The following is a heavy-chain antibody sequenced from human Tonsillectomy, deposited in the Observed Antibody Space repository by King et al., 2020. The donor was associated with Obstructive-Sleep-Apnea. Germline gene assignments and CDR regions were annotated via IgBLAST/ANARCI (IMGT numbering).Heavy chain of an antibody. J-gene: IGHJ4*02. Sequence: VPLVESGGGVVQPGRSLRLSCAASGFTFSSYGMHWVRQAPGKGLEWVAVISYDGSNKYYADSVKGRFTISRDNSKNTLYLQMNSLRAEDTAVYYCAKDIPHIAVAGNQVFDYWGQGTLVTVSS. D-gene: IGHD6-19*01. CDR1: GFTFSSYG. V-gene: IGHV3-30*18. CDR3: AKDIPHIAVAGNQVFDY. CDR2: ISYDGSNK.